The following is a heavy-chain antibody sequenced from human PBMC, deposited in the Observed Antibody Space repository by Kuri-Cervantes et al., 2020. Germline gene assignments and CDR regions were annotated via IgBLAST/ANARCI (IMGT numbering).Heavy chain of an antibody. CDR1: GFTFSNAW. Sequence: GGSLRLSCAASGFTFSNAWMSWVRQAPGKGLEWVANIKEDGSETYYVDSVKGRFTISTDSTKNSLDLQMKSLRAEDTAVYYCARVLIGLGGWGKGATVTVSS. CDR3: ARVLIGLGG. J-gene: IGHJ6*04. CDR2: IKEDGSET. D-gene: IGHD3-16*01. V-gene: IGHV3-7*04.